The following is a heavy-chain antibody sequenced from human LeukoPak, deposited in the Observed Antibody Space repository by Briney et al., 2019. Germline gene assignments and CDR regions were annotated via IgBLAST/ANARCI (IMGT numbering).Heavy chain of an antibody. V-gene: IGHV3-23*01. D-gene: IGHD2-15*01. CDR1: GFTFSGYG. CDR3: SRDLDSSGV. J-gene: IGHJ4*02. Sequence: GGSLRLSCAASGFTFSGYGMSWVRQAPGKGLEWVSAISGSGGGKYYADSVKGRFTISRDNSKNSLYLQMNSLRAEDTAVYYCSRDLDSSGVWGQGTLVTVSS. CDR2: ISGSGGGK.